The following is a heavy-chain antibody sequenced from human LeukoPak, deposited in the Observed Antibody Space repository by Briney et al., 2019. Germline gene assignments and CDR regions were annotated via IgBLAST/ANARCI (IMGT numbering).Heavy chain of an antibody. CDR2: ISWNSGSI. V-gene: IGHV3-9*01. D-gene: IGHD3-3*01. CDR3: ARDRDTSLEWLLPDAFDI. J-gene: IGHJ3*02. Sequence: GGSLRLSCAASGFTFDDYAMHWVRQAPGKGLEWVSGISWNSGSIGYADSVKGRFTISRDNAKNSLYLQMNSLRAEDTAVYYCARDRDTSLEWLLPDAFDIWGQGTMVTVSS. CDR1: GFTFDDYA.